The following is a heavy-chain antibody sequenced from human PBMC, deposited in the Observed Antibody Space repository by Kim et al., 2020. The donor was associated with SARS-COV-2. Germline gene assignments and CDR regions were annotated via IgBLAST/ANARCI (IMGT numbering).Heavy chain of an antibody. J-gene: IGHJ4*02. Sequence: NPTYAEGFTGRFVCSLDTSVSTAYLQISSLKAEDTAVYYCARDGYNWNFWGQGTLVTVSS. D-gene: IGHD1-20*01. V-gene: IGHV7-4-1*02. CDR2: NP. CDR3: ARDGYNWNF.